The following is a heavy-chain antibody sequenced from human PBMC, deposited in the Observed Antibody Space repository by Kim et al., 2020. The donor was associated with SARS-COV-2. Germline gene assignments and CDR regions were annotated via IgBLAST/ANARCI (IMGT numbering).Heavy chain of an antibody. J-gene: IGHJ4*02. D-gene: IGHD2-15*01. Sequence: SETLSLTCTVSGGSISSGGYYWSWIRQHPGKGLEWIGYIYYSGSTYYNPSLKSRVTISVDTSKNQFSLKLSSVTAADTAVYYCARGNRFDYFDYWGQGTLVTVSS. CDR1: GGSISSGGYY. CDR2: IYYSGST. V-gene: IGHV4-31*03. CDR3: ARGNRFDYFDY.